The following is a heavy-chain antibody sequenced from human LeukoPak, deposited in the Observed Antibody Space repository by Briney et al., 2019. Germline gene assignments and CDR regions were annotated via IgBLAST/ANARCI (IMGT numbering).Heavy chain of an antibody. CDR3: ARELTGYWQQY. J-gene: IGHJ4*02. CDR1: GFTFSNFA. Sequence: GRSLRLSCAASGFTFSNFAMHWVRQAPGKGLEWVAIISYDGSNQYYADCVKGRFTISRDSSQNTLYLQMNSLRAEDTAVYYCARELTGYWQQYWGQGTLVTVSS. V-gene: IGHV3-30*04. D-gene: IGHD3-9*01. CDR2: ISYDGSNQ.